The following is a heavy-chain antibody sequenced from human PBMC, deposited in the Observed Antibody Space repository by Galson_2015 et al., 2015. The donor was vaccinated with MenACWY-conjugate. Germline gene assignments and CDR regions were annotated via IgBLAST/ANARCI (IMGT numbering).Heavy chain of an antibody. V-gene: IGHV2-70*11. CDR1: GFSLDTSGMC. Sequence: PALVKPTQTLTLTCTFSGFSLDTSGMCVGWIRQPPGKALEWLARIDWDDHKYYTTSLKTRLTISTDTSKNQVVLTLTNMDPVDTATYYCARIRRDFWSGDALYCYYYMDVWGKGTTVTVSS. CDR3: ARIRRDFWSGDALYCYYYMDV. CDR2: IDWDDHK. D-gene: IGHD3-3*01. J-gene: IGHJ6*03.